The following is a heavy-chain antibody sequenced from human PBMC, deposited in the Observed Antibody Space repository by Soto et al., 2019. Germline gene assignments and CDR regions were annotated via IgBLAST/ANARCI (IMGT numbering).Heavy chain of an antibody. CDR2: IYYSGST. CDR3: ARDGAAAGYYYYGMDV. J-gene: IGHJ6*02. Sequence: SLTCTVSGGSISSYYWSWIRQPPGKGLEWIGYIYYSGSTNYNPSLKSRVTISVDTSKNQFSLKLSSVTAADTAVYYCARDGAAAGYYYYGMDVWGQGTTVTVSS. D-gene: IGHD6-13*01. CDR1: GGSISSYY. V-gene: IGHV4-59*01.